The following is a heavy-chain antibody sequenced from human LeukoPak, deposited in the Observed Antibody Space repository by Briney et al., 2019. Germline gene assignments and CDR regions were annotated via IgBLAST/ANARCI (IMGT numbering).Heavy chain of an antibody. CDR1: GFTLSGHY. V-gene: IGHV3-15*07. CDR3: TTEWELLNY. CDR2: IKSKTDGGTT. D-gene: IGHD1-26*01. Sequence: GGSLRLSCAAFGFTLSGHYMDWVRQAPGKGLEWVGRIKSKTDGGTTDYAAPVKGRFTISRDDSKNTLYLQMNSLKTEDTAVYYCTTEWELLNYWGQGTLVTVSS. J-gene: IGHJ4*02.